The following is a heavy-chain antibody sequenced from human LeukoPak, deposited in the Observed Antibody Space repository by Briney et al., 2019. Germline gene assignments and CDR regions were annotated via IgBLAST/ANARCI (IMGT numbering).Heavy chain of an antibody. CDR2: IWYDGSNK. CDR3: ARDWVDYDSSGYYPH. CDR1: GFTFSSYG. J-gene: IGHJ4*02. Sequence: PGGSLRLSRAASGFTFSSYGMHWVRQAPCKGLEWVAVIWYDGSNKYYADSVKGRFTISRDNSKNTLYLQMNSLRAEETAVYYCARDWVDYDSSGYYPHWGQGTLVTVSS. V-gene: IGHV3-33*01. D-gene: IGHD3-22*01.